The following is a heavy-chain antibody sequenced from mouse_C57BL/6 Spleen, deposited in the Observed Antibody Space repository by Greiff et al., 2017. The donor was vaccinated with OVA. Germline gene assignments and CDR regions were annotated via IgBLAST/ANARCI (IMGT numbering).Heavy chain of an antibody. Sequence: QVQLQQSGPELVKPGASVKISCKASGYAFSSSWMNWVKQRPGKGLEWIGRIYPGDGDTNYNGKFKGKATLTADKSSSTAYMQLSSLTSEDSAVYFCARSGYGYDAWFAYWGQGTLVTVSA. V-gene: IGHV1-82*01. CDR2: IYPGDGDT. CDR1: GYAFSSSW. CDR3: ARSGYGYDAWFAY. D-gene: IGHD2-2*01. J-gene: IGHJ3*01.